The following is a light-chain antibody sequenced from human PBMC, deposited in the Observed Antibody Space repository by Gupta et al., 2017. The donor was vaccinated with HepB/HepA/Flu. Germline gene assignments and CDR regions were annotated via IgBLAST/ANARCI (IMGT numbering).Light chain of an antibody. CDR2: DTN. Sequence: QAVVTQEPSLTVSPGGTVIFTCGSSTGAVTSTHYPYWFQHTPGQAPRTLVYDTNNTQSWACVLFSGSVPGGKAALTLSGAQPEDEDDYYCLLSYSGVRVFGGGTKLTVL. J-gene: IGLJ2*01. V-gene: IGLV7-46*01. CDR1: TGAVTSTHY. CDR3: LLSYSGVRV.